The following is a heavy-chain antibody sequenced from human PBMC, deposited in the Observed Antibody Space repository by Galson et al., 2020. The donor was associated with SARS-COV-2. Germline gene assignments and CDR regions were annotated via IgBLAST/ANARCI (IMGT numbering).Heavy chain of an antibody. CDR1: GFTFSSYG. J-gene: IGHJ3*02. V-gene: IGHV3-33*01. Sequence: GGSLRLSCAASGFTFSSYGMHWVRQAPGKGLEWVAVIWYDGSNKYYADSVKGRFTISRDNSKNTLYLQMNSLRAEDTAVYYCCAGRWSYDAFDIWGQGTMVTVSS. CDR2: IWYDGSNK. CDR3: CAGRWSYDAFDI. D-gene: IGHD2-15*01.